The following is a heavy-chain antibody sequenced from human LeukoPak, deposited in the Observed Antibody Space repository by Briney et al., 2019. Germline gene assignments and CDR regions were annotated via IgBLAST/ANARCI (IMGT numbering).Heavy chain of an antibody. CDR3: ARHRDYYDSSGYSVYFDY. CDR1: GGSISSYY. CDR2: IYYSGST. Sequence: PSETLSLTCTVSGGSISSYYWSWIRQPPGKGLERIGYIYYSGSTNYNPSLKSRVTISVDTSKNQFSLKLSSVTAADTAVYYCARHRDYYDSSGYSVYFDYWGQGTLVTVSS. J-gene: IGHJ4*02. V-gene: IGHV4-59*08. D-gene: IGHD3-22*01.